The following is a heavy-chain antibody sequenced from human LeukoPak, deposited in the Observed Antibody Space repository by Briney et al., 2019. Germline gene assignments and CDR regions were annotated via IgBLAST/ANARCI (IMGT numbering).Heavy chain of an antibody. V-gene: IGHV4-59*01. CDR2: IYYSGST. Sequence: SETLFLTCTVSGGSISSYYWGWIRQPPGKGLEWIGYIYYSGSTNYNPSLKSRVTISVDTSKNQFSLKLSSVTAADTAVYYCARDDDILTGAFDYWGQGTLVTVSS. J-gene: IGHJ4*02. D-gene: IGHD3-9*01. CDR3: ARDDDILTGAFDY. CDR1: GGSISSYY.